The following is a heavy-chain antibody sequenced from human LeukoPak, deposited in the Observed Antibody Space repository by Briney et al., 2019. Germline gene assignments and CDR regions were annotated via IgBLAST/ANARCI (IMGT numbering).Heavy chain of an antibody. D-gene: IGHD3-22*01. Sequence: GGSLRLSCAASGFTFSSYWMHWVRQAPGKGLVWVSRINSDGSSTSYADSVKGRFTISRDNAKNTLYLQMNSLRAEDTAVYYCTRGYYYDSSDYNSMPFDYWGQGTLVTVSS. CDR3: TRGYYYDSSDYNSMPFDY. J-gene: IGHJ4*02. CDR1: GFTFSSYW. V-gene: IGHV3-74*01. CDR2: INSDGSST.